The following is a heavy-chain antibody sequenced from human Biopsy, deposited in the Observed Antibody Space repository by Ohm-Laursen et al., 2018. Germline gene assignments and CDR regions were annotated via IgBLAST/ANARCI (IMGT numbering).Heavy chain of an antibody. CDR2: IYTSGSP. Sequence: TLSLTCTVSGDSLTSGPENWSWIRQPAGKGLEWIGRIYTSGSPNYNLSLESRVTMSVDTSKNQFSLNLRSVTAADTAVYYCARGTGRYYVYGAFDIWGQGTVVTVSS. CDR1: GDSLTSGPEN. CDR3: ARGTGRYYVYGAFDI. J-gene: IGHJ3*02. V-gene: IGHV4-61*02. D-gene: IGHD1-26*01.